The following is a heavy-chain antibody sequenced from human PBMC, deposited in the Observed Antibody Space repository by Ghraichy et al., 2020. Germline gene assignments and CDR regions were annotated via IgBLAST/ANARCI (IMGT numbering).Heavy chain of an antibody. V-gene: IGHV4-59*01. CDR2: IYYSGST. J-gene: IGHJ3*02. Sequence: SETLSLTCTVSGGSISSYYWSWIRQPPGKGLEWIGYIYYSGSTNYNPSLKSRVTISVDTSKNQFSLKLSSVTAADTAVYYCARGRSSGYYQSDAFDIWGQGTMVTVSS. CDR1: GGSISSYY. CDR3: ARGRSSGYYQSDAFDI. D-gene: IGHD3-22*01.